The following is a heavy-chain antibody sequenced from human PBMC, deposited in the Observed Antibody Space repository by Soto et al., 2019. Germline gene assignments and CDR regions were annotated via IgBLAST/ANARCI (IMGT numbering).Heavy chain of an antibody. V-gene: IGHV3-15*07. CDR3: TTVLYYDSTLDRWGDYGMDV. CDR2: IKSKTDGGTT. Sequence: GGSLRLSCAASGFTFSNAWMNWVRQAPGKGLEWVGRIKSKTDGGTTDYAAPVKGRFTISRDDSKNTLYLQMNSLKTEDTAVYYCTTVLYYDSTLDRWGDYGMDVWGQGTTVTVSS. J-gene: IGHJ6*02. CDR1: GFTFSNAW. D-gene: IGHD3-22*01.